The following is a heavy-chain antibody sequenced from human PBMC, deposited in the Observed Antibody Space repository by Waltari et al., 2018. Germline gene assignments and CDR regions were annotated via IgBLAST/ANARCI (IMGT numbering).Heavy chain of an antibody. D-gene: IGHD6-13*01. Sequence: QVQLVQSGAGVKKPGSSVKVSCKASGGTFSSYAISWVRQAPGQGLEWMGGIIPIFGTANYAQKFQGRVTITADKSTSTAYMELSSLRSEDTAVYYCARGKYSSSWYPGGKFPFDYWGQGTLVTVSS. V-gene: IGHV1-69*14. CDR2: IIPIFGTA. J-gene: IGHJ4*02. CDR3: ARGKYSSSWYPGGKFPFDY. CDR1: GGTFSSYA.